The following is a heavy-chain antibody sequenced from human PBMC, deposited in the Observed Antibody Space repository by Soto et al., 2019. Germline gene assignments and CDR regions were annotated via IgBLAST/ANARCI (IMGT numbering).Heavy chain of an antibody. D-gene: IGHD2-15*01. J-gene: IGHJ4*02. Sequence: QLQLQESGPGLVKPSETLSLTCTVSGGSISSSSYYWGWIRQPPGKGLEWIGSIYYSGNTYYTPSLKSRVTISVDXSXNXXSLKLSSVTAADTAVYYCAREGGRYCTGGSCQVDYWGQGTLVTVSS. CDR3: AREGGRYCTGGSCQVDY. CDR2: IYYSGNT. CDR1: GGSISSSSYY. V-gene: IGHV4-39*02.